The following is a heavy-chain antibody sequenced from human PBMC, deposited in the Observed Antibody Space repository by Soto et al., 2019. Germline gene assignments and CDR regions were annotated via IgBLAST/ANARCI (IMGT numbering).Heavy chain of an antibody. CDR2: IYYSGST. Sequence: TSETLSLTCTVSGGSVSSGSYYWSWIRQPPGKGLEWIGYIYYSGSTNYNPSLKSRVTISVDTSKNQFSLKLSSVTAADTAVYYCARTRGDFDWLPEYYFDYWGQGTLVTVSS. CDR1: GGSVSSGSYY. J-gene: IGHJ4*02. V-gene: IGHV4-61*01. D-gene: IGHD3-9*01. CDR3: ARTRGDFDWLPEYYFDY.